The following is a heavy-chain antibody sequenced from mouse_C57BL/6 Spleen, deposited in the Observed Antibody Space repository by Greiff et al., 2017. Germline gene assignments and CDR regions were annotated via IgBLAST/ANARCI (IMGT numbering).Heavy chain of an antibody. D-gene: IGHD2-5*01. CDR1: GYTFTSYW. Sequence: VQLQQPGAELVRPGTSVKLSCKASGYTFTSYWMHWVKQRPGQGLEWIGVIDPSDSYTNYNQKFKGKATLTVDTSSSTAYMQLSSLTSEDSAVYYCATDSNRYALDYWGQGTSVTVSS. CDR2: IDPSDSYT. J-gene: IGHJ4*01. CDR3: ATDSNRYALDY. V-gene: IGHV1-59*01.